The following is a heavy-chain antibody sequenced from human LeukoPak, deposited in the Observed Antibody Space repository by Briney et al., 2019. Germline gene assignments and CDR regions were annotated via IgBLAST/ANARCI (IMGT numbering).Heavy chain of an antibody. V-gene: IGHV4-34*01. J-gene: IGHJ3*01. CDR2: INHSGST. D-gene: IGHD6-13*01. Sequence: SETLSLTCAVYGGSFSGYYWSWIRQPPGKGLEWIGEINHSGSTNYNPSLKSRDTISVDTSKNQFSLKLSSVTAADTAVYYCARHLYSSSWFVVWGQGTMVTVSS. CDR3: ARHLYSSSWFVV. CDR1: GGSFSGYY.